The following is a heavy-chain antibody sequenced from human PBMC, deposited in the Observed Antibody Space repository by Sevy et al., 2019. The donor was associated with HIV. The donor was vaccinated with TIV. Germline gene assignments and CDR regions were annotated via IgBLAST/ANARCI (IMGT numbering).Heavy chain of an antibody. Sequence: GGSLRLSCAASGFTFSNYWMSWVRQAPGKGLEWVANIKQDGSEKYYVDSVKGRFTISRDNAKNSRSLQMNGLRAGDTAMYYCARDKGQGWFDPWGQGTLVTVSS. V-gene: IGHV3-7*01. CDR1: GFTFSNYW. J-gene: IGHJ5*02. CDR3: ARDKGQGWFDP. CDR2: IKQDGSEK.